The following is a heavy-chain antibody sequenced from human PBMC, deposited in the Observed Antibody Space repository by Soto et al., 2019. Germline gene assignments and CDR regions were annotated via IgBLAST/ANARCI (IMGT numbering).Heavy chain of an antibody. Sequence: QVQLQEAGPGLVKPSGTLSRTCAVSGGSISSSNWWSWVRQPPCKGLEWIGEIYHSGSTNYNPSLQSRVTISVDKSKNHFSLKLSSVTAADTAVYYCERAVPPYMDVCGQGTTVTVSS. J-gene: IGHJ6*02. CDR3: ERAVPPYMDV. CDR1: GGSISSSNW. V-gene: IGHV4-4*02. CDR2: IYHSGST. D-gene: IGHD6-19*01.